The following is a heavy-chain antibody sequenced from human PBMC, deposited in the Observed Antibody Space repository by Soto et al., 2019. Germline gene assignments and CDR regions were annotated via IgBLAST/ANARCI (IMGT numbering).Heavy chain of an antibody. D-gene: IGHD4-4*01. Sequence: PGGSLRLSCAASGFTFSNSGMRWVRQAPGQGLEWVSSIGPSGNTYYSDAVKGRFTISRDISKNTLFLQMDSLRAEDTATYYCAKLLHNSYYNVMDVWGQGTTVTSP. V-gene: IGHV3-23*01. CDR3: AKLLHNSYYNVMDV. CDR1: GFTFSNSG. CDR2: IGPSGNT. J-gene: IGHJ6*02.